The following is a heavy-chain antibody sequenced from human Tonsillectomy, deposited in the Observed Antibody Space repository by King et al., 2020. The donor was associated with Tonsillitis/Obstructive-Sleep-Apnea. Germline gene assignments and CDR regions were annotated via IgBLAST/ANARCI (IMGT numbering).Heavy chain of an antibody. CDR1: GFTFSSYG. J-gene: IGHJ6*03. V-gene: IGHV3-30*18. CDR3: AKERLIAARPGYYYYMDV. D-gene: IGHD6-6*01. CDR2: ISYDGSNK. Sequence: VQLVESGGGVVQPGRSLRLSCAASGFTFSSYGMHWVRQAPGKGLEWVAVISYDGSNKYYADSVNGRFTISRDNSKNTLYLQMNSLRAEDTAVYYCAKERLIAARPGYYYYMDVWGKGTTVTVSS.